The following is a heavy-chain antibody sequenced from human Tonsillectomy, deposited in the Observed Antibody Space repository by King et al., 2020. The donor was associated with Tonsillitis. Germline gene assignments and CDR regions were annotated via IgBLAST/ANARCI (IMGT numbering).Heavy chain of an antibody. Sequence: VQLVESGGGLVQPGGSLRLSCAASGFAFSNYWMSWVRQAPGKGLEWVANIRQDGSEKYYVDSVKGRFTISRDNAQNSLYLQMNSLRAEDTAVYYCARPHLFGDSLYYVDYWGQGTLVTVSS. V-gene: IGHV3-7*03. J-gene: IGHJ4*02. CDR1: GFAFSNYW. CDR2: IRQDGSEK. CDR3: ARPHLFGDSLYYVDY. D-gene: IGHD4-17*01.